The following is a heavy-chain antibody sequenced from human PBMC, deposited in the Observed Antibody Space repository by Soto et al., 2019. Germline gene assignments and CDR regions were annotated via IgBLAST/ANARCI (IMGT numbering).Heavy chain of an antibody. Sequence: EVQILESGGGLVQPGGSLRLSCAASGFTFSDSAMNWVRQAPGKGLEWVSIISGSDSKTYYADSVKGRFTISRDNSKNLRYRDLNGLRDEDTAIYYCARSLIISWQNWFDAWRQGTLVTVSS. J-gene: IGHJ5*02. CDR2: ISGSDSKT. CDR3: ARSLIISWQNWFDA. V-gene: IGHV3-23*01. CDR1: GFTFSDSA. D-gene: IGHD6-13*01.